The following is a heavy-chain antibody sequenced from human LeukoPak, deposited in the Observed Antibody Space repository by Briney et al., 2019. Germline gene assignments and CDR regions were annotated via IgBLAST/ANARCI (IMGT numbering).Heavy chain of an antibody. CDR2: ISGGGNNI. V-gene: IGHV3-48*03. Sequence: GGSLRLSCVASGFTFSSYDMDWVRQAPGKGLEWISYISGGGNNIFYVDSLKGRFTISRDNAKNSLYLQLNSLRAEDTGVYSCARHKGSWGLDYWGQGTLVTVSS. J-gene: IGHJ4*02. CDR1: GFTFSSYD. CDR3: ARHKGSWGLDY. D-gene: IGHD6-13*01.